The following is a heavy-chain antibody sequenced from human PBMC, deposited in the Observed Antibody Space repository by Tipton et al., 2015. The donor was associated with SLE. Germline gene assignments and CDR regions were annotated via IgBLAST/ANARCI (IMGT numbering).Heavy chain of an antibody. J-gene: IGHJ4*02. D-gene: IGHD6-13*01. Sequence: TLSLTCTVSGGSISSYYWSWIRQPPGKGLEWIGYIYYSGSTNYNPSLKSRVTISVDTSKNQFSLKLSSVTAADTAVYYCARETGIAAAGTGALFDYWGQGTLVTVSS. CDR3: ARETGIAAAGTGALFDY. V-gene: IGHV4-59*12. CDR2: IYYSGST. CDR1: GGSISSYY.